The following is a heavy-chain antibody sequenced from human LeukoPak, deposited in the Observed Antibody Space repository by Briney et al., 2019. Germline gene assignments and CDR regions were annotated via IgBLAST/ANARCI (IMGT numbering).Heavy chain of an antibody. V-gene: IGHV1-18*01. D-gene: IGHD3-9*01. J-gene: IGHJ3*02. CDR1: GYTFTSNG. CDR2: ISAYNGNT. Sequence: ASVKVSCKASGYTFTSNGISWVRQAPGQGLERMGWISAYNGNTNYAQKLQGRVTMTTDTSTSTAYMELRSLRSDDTAVYYCARDKHDILTGYYRDAFDIWGQGTMVTVSS. CDR3: ARDKHDILTGYYRDAFDI.